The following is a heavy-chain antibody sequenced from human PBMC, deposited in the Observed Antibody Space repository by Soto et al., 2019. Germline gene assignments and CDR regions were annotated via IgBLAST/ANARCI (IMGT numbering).Heavy chain of an antibody. CDR2: VNPGGGHT. J-gene: IGHJ4*02. D-gene: IGHD2-21*02. Sequence: QVQLVQSGAEVKKPGTSVKVSCKASGDTFTAYYIHWVRQAPGQGLEWMGTVNPGGGHTTNAQHCLVRMTMPRDTSTSTLYVELTSRLSEDTAVYYCARGGHVVVVTAALAFWGQGTLVTVSS. V-gene: IGHV1-46*01. CDR3: ARGGHVVVVTAALAF. CDR1: GDTFTAYY.